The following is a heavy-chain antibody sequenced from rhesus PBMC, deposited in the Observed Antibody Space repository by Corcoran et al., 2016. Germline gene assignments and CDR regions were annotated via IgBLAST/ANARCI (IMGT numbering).Heavy chain of an antibody. CDR1: GVSLYGNY. V-gene: IGHV4-147*01. CDR3: ARDAISLDV. CDR2: ISGNSEST. J-gene: IGHJ5-2*02. Sequence: QVLLQESGPGLVAPSETLSLTCAVSGVSLYGNYWTWIRQSPGKGLEWIGYISGNSESTSYNPPLGGRVTISKDTSQNQYSLMLTSVTVADTAVYYCARDAISLDVWGRGALVTVSS.